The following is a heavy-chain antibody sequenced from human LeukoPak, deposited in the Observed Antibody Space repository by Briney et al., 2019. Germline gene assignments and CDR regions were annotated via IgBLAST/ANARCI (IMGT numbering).Heavy chain of an antibody. CDR1: GYTFTGYY. CDR3: ARGAAVTKGGWFDP. Sequence: GASVKVSCKASGYTFTGYYMHWVRQAPGQGLEWMGWINPNSGGTNYAQKFQGRVTMTRDTSISTAYMELSRLRSDDTAVYYCARGAAVTKGGWFDPWGQGTLVTVSS. D-gene: IGHD4-17*01. V-gene: IGHV1-2*02. CDR2: INPNSGGT. J-gene: IGHJ5*02.